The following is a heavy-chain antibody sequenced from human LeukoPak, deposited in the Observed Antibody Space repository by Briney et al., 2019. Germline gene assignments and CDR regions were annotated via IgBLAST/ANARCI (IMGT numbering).Heavy chain of an antibody. CDR1: GFSFSSSN. CDR3: IIGGQIVTPCPLFA. CDR2: VSSNGNIT. J-gene: IGHJ2*01. V-gene: IGHV3-64*01. D-gene: IGHD1-26*01. Sequence: PGGSLSLTCGVSGFSFSSSNLYCGRQAPGKGLEYVSAVSSNGNITYYANSLKGRFTVSRDNSKNTLSLQMGSLRSEDMAVYYCIIGGQIVTPCPLFACGGSNLVTVSS.